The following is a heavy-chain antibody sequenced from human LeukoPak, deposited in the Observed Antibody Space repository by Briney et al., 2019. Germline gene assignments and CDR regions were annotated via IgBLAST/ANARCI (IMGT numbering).Heavy chain of an antibody. V-gene: IGHV1-46*01. Sequence: GASVKVSCKASGYTFIRYYMHWVRQAPGQGLEWMGIINSSGGSTTYAQKFQGRVTMTRDTSTSTVYMELSSLKSEDTAVYYCARGPPGGYYDSSANWGQGTLVTVSS. CDR3: ARGPPGGYYDSSAN. CDR1: GYTFIRYY. J-gene: IGHJ4*02. D-gene: IGHD3-22*01. CDR2: INSSGGST.